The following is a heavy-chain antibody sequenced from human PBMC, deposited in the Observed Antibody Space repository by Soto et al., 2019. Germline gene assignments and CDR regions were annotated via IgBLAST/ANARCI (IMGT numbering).Heavy chain of an antibody. Sequence: SETLSLTCAVYGGSFSGYYWGWIRQPPVKGLEWIGEINHSGSTNYNPSLKSRVTISVDTSKNQFSRTLSSVTAADTAVYYCARGYYDFWSGYRRNWYLDLWGRGTLVTVSS. CDR2: INHSGST. V-gene: IGHV4-34*01. D-gene: IGHD3-3*01. CDR1: GGSFSGYY. CDR3: ARGYYDFWSGYRRNWYLDL. J-gene: IGHJ2*01.